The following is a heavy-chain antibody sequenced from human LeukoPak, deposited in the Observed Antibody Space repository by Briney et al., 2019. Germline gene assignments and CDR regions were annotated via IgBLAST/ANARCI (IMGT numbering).Heavy chain of an antibody. V-gene: IGHV1-8*01. Sequence: GASVKVSCKASGYTFTSYDINWVRQATGQGLEWMGWMNPNSGNTGYAQKFQGRGTMTRNTSISKEYMELSSLRSEDTAVYYCARGLGTTVTSYYYYYYYMDVWGKGTTVTVSS. CDR1: GYTFTSYD. D-gene: IGHD4-17*01. CDR2: MNPNSGNT. CDR3: ARGLGTTVTSYYYYYYYMDV. J-gene: IGHJ6*03.